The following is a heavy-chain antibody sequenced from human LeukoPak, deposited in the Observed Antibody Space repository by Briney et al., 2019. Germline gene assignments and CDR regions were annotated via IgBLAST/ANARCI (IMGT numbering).Heavy chain of an antibody. V-gene: IGHV3-7*03. CDR2: INSDGSEG. J-gene: IGHJ3*01. CDR1: GFTFSGFW. Sequence: GGSLRLSCAVSGFTFSGFWMSRSHQAPGKGLEWVASINSDGSEGYYADVVKGRFTISRDNAKNSLYLQINSLRAEDTAVYYCARSSYSSSSSVWGQGTMVTVSS. CDR3: ARSSYSSSSSV. D-gene: IGHD6-6*01.